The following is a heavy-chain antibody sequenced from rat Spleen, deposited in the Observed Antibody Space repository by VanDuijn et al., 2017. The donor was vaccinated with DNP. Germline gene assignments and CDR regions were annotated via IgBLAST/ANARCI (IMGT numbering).Heavy chain of an antibody. CDR1: GFIFSDYN. CDR3: ASHTYYGYNFFVY. CDR2: ISYDGSRA. Sequence: EVQLVESGGGLVQPGRSLKLSCAASGFIFSDYNLAWVRQAPKKGLEWVATISYDGSRADYRDSVKGRFTMSRDNAKSTLYLQMNSLRSEDTATYYCASHTYYGYNFFVYWGQGVMVTVSS. J-gene: IGHJ2*01. D-gene: IGHD1-9*01. V-gene: IGHV5-7*01.